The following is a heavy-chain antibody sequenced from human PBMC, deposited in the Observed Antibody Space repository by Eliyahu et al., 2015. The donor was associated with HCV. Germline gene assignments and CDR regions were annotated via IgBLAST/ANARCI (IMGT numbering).Heavy chain of an antibody. CDR1: GFALSSYW. D-gene: IGHD1-14*01. Sequence: EVQLVESGGGLVQPGGSLRLSCAVSGFALSSYWITWVRQAPGKEPEWVANINEDGSRMYYGDSVKGRFTVSKDNARNSLYLQMNSLTAEDTAIYYCSRGGRTPDYWGQGTLVTVSS. V-gene: IGHV3-7*05. CDR2: INEDGSRM. J-gene: IGHJ4*02. CDR3: SRGGRTPDY.